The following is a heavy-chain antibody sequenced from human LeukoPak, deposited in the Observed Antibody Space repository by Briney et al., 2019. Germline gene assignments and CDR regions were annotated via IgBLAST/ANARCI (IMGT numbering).Heavy chain of an antibody. Sequence: QPGGSLRLSCAASGFTFSSYSMNWVRQAPGKGLEWVSSISSSSSYIYYADSVKGRFTISRDNAKNSLYLQMNSLRAEDTAVYFCARDGEGTSSGHGDFWGQGTLVTVSS. CDR1: GFTFSSYS. V-gene: IGHV3-21*01. J-gene: IGHJ4*02. CDR2: ISSSSSYI. CDR3: ARDGEGTSSGHGDF. D-gene: IGHD6-19*01.